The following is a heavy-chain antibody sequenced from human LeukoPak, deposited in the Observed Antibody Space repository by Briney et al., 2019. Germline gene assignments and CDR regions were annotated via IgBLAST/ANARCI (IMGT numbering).Heavy chain of an antibody. CDR2: ISSSSSYI. V-gene: IGHV3-21*01. Sequence: SSISSSSSYIYYADSVKGRFTISRDNAKNSLYLQMNSLRAEDTAVYYCAYDFWSGPSDYWGQGTLVTVSS. J-gene: IGHJ4*02. D-gene: IGHD3-3*01. CDR3: AYDFWSGPSDY.